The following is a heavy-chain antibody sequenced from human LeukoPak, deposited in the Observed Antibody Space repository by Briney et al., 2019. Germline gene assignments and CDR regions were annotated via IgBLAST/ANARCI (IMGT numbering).Heavy chain of an antibody. CDR1: GFTFSSYE. V-gene: IGHV3-48*03. J-gene: IGHJ6*03. Sequence: GGSLRLSCAASGFTFSSYEMNWVRQAPGKGLEWVSYISSSGSTIYYADSVKGRFTFSRDNAKNSLYLQMNSLRAEDTAVYYCARGPYASGSYGRRGWVHYMDVWGKGTTVTISS. CDR2: ISSSGSTI. CDR3: ARGPYASGSYGRRGWVHYMDV. D-gene: IGHD3-10*01.